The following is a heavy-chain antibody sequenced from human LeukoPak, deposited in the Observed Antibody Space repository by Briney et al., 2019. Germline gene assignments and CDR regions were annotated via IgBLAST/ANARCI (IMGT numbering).Heavy chain of an antibody. CDR2: IYHSGST. CDR3: ARSYGSGSFDY. D-gene: IGHD3-10*01. V-gene: IGHV4-30-2*01. Sequence: PSETLSLTCAVSGGSISSGGYSWSWIRQPPGKGLEWIGYIYHSGSTYYNPSLKGRVTISVDRSKNQFSLKLSSVTAADTAVYYCARSYGSGSFDYWGQGTLVTVSS. J-gene: IGHJ4*02. CDR1: GGSISSGGYS.